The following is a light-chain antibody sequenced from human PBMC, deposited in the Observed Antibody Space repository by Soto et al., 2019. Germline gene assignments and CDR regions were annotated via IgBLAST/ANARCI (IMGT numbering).Light chain of an antibody. CDR1: QSVSSY. CDR2: DAS. CDR3: QQRSNWPST. Sequence: EIVLTQSPATLSLSPGDRATLSCRASQSVSSYLAWYQQKPGQAPRLLIYDASSRATGIPARFSGRESGTDFTLTIATLEPEDFALYYCQQRSNWPSTFGGGTKVEIK. J-gene: IGKJ4*01. V-gene: IGKV3-11*01.